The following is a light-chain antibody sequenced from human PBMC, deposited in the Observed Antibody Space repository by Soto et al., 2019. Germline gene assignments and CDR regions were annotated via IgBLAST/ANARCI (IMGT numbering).Light chain of an antibody. V-gene: IGLV2-23*01. CDR1: SSGVGRYNL. CDR3: CSYAGSSTYV. CDR2: EGS. J-gene: IGLJ1*01. Sequence: QSVLTQPASVSGSPGQSITISCTGTSSGVGRYNLVSWYQQHPGKAPKLMIYEGSKRPSGVSNRFSGSKSGNTAYLTISGLQAEDEADYYCCSYAGSSTYVFGTGTKVTVL.